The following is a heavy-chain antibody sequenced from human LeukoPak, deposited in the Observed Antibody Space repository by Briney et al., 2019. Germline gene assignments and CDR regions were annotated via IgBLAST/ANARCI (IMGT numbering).Heavy chain of an antibody. J-gene: IGHJ2*01. CDR2: RKLDGSEK. CDR3: ARGGNHGDYWYCDL. D-gene: IGHD4-17*01. CDR1: EFSFSHFW. V-gene: IGHV3-7*01. Sequence: GGSLRVSCSACEFSFSHFWISWVRQAPGKGPEWVANRKLDGSEKYYVDSVKGRFPISRDNAETSLHPQMNSLRVLGTAVYYCARGGNHGDYWYCDLWRRGTLVSVS.